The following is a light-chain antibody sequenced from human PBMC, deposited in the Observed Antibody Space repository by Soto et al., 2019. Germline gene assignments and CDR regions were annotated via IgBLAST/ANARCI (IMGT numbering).Light chain of an antibody. CDR1: SSNIGSNS. CDR2: SND. V-gene: IGLV1-44*01. J-gene: IGLJ1*01. CDR3: AAWDDSLNGLV. Sequence: QSVLTQPPSASGIPGQRVTISCSGSSSNIGSNSVNWYHQLPGTAPKLLIYSNDQRPSGVPDRFSGSKSGTSASLAISGLQSEDEADYYCAAWDDSLNGLVFGTGTKVTVL.